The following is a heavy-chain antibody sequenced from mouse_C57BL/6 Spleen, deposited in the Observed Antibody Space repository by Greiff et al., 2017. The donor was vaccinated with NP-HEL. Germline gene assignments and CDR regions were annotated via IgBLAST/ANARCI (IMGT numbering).Heavy chain of an antibody. V-gene: IGHV5-4*01. CDR3: ARDHYGSSDWYFDV. CDR1: GFTFSSYA. D-gene: IGHD1-1*01. J-gene: IGHJ1*03. Sequence: EVQVVESGGGLVKPGGSLKLSCAASGFTFSSYAMSWVRQTPEKRLEWVATISDGGSYTYYPDNVKGRFTISRDNAKNNLYLQMSHLKSEDTAMYYCARDHYGSSDWYFDVWGTGTTVTVSS. CDR2: ISDGGSYT.